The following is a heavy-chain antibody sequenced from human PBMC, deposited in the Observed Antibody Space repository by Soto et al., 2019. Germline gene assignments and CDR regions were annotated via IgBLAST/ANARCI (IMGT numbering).Heavy chain of an antibody. CDR2: INQDGSEK. V-gene: IGHV3-7*01. J-gene: IGHJ4*02. Sequence: GGSLRLSCTASGFSFSSNWMSWVRQAPGKGPEWVANINQDGSEKYCADSVKGRFTISRDNAKNSLCLQMDSLRVEDTALYYCFNVAFGYWGRGTLVTVSS. CDR1: GFSFSSNW. CDR3: FNVAFGY.